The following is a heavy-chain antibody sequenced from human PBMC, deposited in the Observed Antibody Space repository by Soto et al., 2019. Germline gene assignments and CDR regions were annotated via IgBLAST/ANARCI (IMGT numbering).Heavy chain of an antibody. D-gene: IGHD6-13*01. Sequence: QVQLQQWGAGLLKPSETLSLTCAVYGGSFSGYYWSWIRQPPGTGLEWIGEINHNGSTNYNPSLKTRVTRPVDPSKNQFSLKLSSVTAADTAVYYGARTCSSLWGYYYMDVWGKGTTVTVSS. CDR3: ARTCSSLWGYYYMDV. CDR2: INHNGST. CDR1: GGSFSGYY. J-gene: IGHJ6*03. V-gene: IGHV4-34*01.